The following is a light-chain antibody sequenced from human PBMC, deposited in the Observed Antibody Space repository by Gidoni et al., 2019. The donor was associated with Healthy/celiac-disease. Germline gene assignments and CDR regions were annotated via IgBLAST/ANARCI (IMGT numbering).Light chain of an antibody. CDR3: AAWDDSLNGYV. CDR2: SNN. J-gene: IGLJ1*01. V-gene: IGLV1-44*01. CDR1: SSNIGSNT. Sequence: QSVLTQPPSASGTPGPRVTISCSGSSSNIGSNTVNWYQQLPGTPPKLLIYSNNQRPSGVPDRFSGSKSGTSASLAISGLQSEDEADYYCAAWDDSLNGYVFGTGTKVTVL.